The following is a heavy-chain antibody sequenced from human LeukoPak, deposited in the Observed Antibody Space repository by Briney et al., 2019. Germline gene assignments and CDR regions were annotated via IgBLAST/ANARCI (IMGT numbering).Heavy chain of an antibody. V-gene: IGHV1-3*01. CDR2: INAGNGNT. Sequence: EASVKVSCKASGYTFTSYALHWVRQAPGQRLEWMGWINAGNGNTKYSQKFQGRVTITRDTSASTAYMELSSLRSEDTAVYYCARVIIVGATLGYWGQGTLVTVSS. CDR3: ARVIIVGATLGY. D-gene: IGHD1-26*01. CDR1: GYTFTSYA. J-gene: IGHJ4*02.